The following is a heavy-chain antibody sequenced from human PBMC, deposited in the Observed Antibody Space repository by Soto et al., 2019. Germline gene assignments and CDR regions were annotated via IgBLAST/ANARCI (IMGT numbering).Heavy chain of an antibody. D-gene: IGHD3-10*01. CDR2: VDPGDGET. CDR3: VRDHSTGIVMVGGDYDYFGMDV. CDR1: GSSFSDYY. Sequence: EVQLVQSGAEVKRPGTTVKISCKVSGSSFSDYYIHWVQQAPGKGLQWMGLVDPGDGETKYAEKFQGRLTITADASTNTVYMQMNSLRPEDTALYFCVRDHSTGIVMVGGDYDYFGMDVWGQGTTVTVSS. V-gene: IGHV1-69-2*01. J-gene: IGHJ6*02.